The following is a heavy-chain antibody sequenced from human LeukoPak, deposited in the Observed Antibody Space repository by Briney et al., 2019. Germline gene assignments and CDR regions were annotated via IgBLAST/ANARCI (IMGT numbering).Heavy chain of an antibody. CDR2: INHSGST. CDR1: GGSFSGYY. V-gene: IGHV4-34*01. CDR3: ARDGGYSGYDYLGMYYYYYYMDV. Sequence: SETLSPTCAVYGGSFSGYYWSWIRQPPGKGLEWIGEINHSGSTNYNPSLKSRVTISVDTSKNQFSLKLSSVTAADTAVYYCARDGGYSGYDYLGMYYYYYYMDVWGKGTTVTVSS. J-gene: IGHJ6*03. D-gene: IGHD5-12*01.